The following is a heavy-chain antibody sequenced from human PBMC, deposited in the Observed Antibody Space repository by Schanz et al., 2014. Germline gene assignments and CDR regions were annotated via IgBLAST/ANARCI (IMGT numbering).Heavy chain of an antibody. CDR1: GITFSDYA. Sequence: QVQLVESGGGVVQPGGSLRLSCAASGITFSDYAMSWVRQAPGKGLEWVAVISHDGNNKYYGDSVKGRFTISRDNSKNTLSLQMNSLRAEDTAVYYCAREEGYGYGPGAFDIWGQGTMVTVSS. CDR2: ISHDGNNK. J-gene: IGHJ3*02. D-gene: IGHD5-18*01. CDR3: AREEGYGYGPGAFDI. V-gene: IGHV3-30*04.